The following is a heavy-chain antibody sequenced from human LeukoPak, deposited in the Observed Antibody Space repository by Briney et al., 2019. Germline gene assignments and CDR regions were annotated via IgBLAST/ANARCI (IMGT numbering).Heavy chain of an antibody. CDR2: IYTSGST. J-gene: IGHJ5*02. CDR3: ARVPGAYSSSAAWFDP. D-gene: IGHD6-6*01. CDR1: GGSISSGSYY. Sequence: SETLSLTCTVSGGSISSGSYYWSWIRQPAGKGLEWIGRIYTSGSTNYNPSLKSRVTISVDTSKNQFSLKLSSVIAADTAVYYCARVPGAYSSSAAWFDPWGQGTLVTVSS. V-gene: IGHV4-61*02.